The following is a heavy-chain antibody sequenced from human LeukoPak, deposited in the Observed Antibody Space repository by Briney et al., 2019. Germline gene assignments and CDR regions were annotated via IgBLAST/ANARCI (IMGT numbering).Heavy chain of an antibody. D-gene: IGHD6-6*01. CDR1: GFTFSNYW. Sequence: GGSLRLSCAASGFTFSNYWMHWVRQAPGKGLVWVSRINSVAASTSYADSVKGRFTISRDNAKNTLYLQMNSLRAEDTAVYYCARDLQTSSVEFDCGGEGPLVTVSS. CDR2: INSVAAST. CDR3: ARDLQTSSVEFDC. V-gene: IGHV3-74*01. J-gene: IGHJ4*01.